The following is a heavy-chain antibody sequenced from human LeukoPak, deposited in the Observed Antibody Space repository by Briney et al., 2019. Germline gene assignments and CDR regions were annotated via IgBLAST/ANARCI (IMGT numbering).Heavy chain of an antibody. D-gene: IGHD6-6*01. CDR1: GGSISSSSDY. J-gene: IGHJ4*02. V-gene: IGHV4-61*02. Sequence: SETLSLTCTVSGGSISSSSDYWVWIRQPAGKGLEWIGRIYTSGSTDYNPSLKSRVTMSIDTSKNQFSLKLTSVTAADTAVYYCARAYSSSSRAFDYWGQGTPVTVSS. CDR2: IYTSGST. CDR3: ARAYSSSSRAFDY.